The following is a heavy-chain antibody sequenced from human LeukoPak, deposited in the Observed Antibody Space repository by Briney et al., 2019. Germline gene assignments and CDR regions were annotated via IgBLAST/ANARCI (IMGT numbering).Heavy chain of an antibody. J-gene: IGHJ4*02. CDR1: GFTFSSYS. V-gene: IGHV3-21*01. Sequence: GGSLRLSCAASGFTFSSYSMNWVRQAPGKGLEWVSSISSSSSYIYYADSVKGRFTISRDNAKNSLYLQMNSLRAEDTAVYYCARDRAMVTLNDYWGQGTLVTVSS. CDR3: ARDRAMVTLNDY. CDR2: ISSSSSYI. D-gene: IGHD5-18*01.